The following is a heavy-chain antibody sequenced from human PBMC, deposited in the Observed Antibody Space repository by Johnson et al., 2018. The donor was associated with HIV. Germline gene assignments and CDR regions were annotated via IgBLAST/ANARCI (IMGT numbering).Heavy chain of an antibody. J-gene: IGHJ3*02. CDR1: GFTVSSNY. Sequence: VQLVESGGGLIQPGGSLRLSCAASGFTVSSNYMSWVRQAPGKGLEWVSVIYSGGSTYYADSVKGRFTISRDNSKNTLFLQMNSLRPEDTAVYYCARLPSGYSRDSFDIWGQGTMVTVSP. D-gene: IGHD5-18*01. V-gene: IGHV3-66*03. CDR2: IYSGGST. CDR3: ARLPSGYSRDSFDI.